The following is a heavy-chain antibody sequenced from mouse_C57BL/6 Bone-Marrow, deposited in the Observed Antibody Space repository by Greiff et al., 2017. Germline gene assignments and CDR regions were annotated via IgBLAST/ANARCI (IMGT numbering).Heavy chain of an antibody. CDR1: GFTFSSYA. Sequence: EVKLVESGGGLVKPGGSLKLSCAASGFTFSSYAMSWVRQTPEKRLEWVATISDGGSYTYYPDNVKGRFTISIDNAKNNLYLQMSQLKSEDTAMYYCARLNWDSALEYWGQGTLVTVSS. CDR3: ARLNWDSALEY. D-gene: IGHD4-1*01. J-gene: IGHJ4*01. V-gene: IGHV5-4*03. CDR2: ISDGGSYT.